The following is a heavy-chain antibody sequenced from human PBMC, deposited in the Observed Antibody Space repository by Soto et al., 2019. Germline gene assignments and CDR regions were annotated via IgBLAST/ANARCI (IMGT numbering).Heavy chain of an antibody. J-gene: IGHJ6*02. CDR2: MNPNSGNT. Sequence: QVQLVQSGDEVKKTGASVKVSCKASGYTFTSYDINWVRQATGQGLEWMGWMNPNSGNTGYAQKLQGRVTMTRNTSIITAYMELSSLRSEDTAVYYCARPRSGSYYYGMDVCGQGPAVTVSS. D-gene: IGHD3-3*01. CDR1: GYTFTSYD. CDR3: ARPRSGSYYYGMDV. V-gene: IGHV1-8*01.